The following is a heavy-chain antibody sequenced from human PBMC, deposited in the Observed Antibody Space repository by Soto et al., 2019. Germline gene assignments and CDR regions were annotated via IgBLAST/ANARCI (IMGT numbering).Heavy chain of an antibody. V-gene: IGHV3-30-3*01. CDR1: GFTFSNYA. D-gene: IGHD6-13*01. Sequence: QVQLVESGGGVVQPGRSLRLSCAASGFTFSNYALHWVRQAPGKGLEWVAVISDDGSNKYYADSVKRRFTISRDNSKNSMYLQMSSLRAEDTAMYYCARDRFASSWSYFDYWGQGTPVTVSS. J-gene: IGHJ4*02. CDR3: ARDRFASSWSYFDY. CDR2: ISDDGSNK.